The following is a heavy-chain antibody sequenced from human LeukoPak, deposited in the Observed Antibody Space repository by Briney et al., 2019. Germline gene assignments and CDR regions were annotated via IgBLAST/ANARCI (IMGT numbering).Heavy chain of an antibody. D-gene: IGHD6-13*01. V-gene: IGHV3-30*02. Sequence: GGSLRLSCAASGFTFSSYGMHWVRQAPGKGLEWVAFIRYDGSNKYYADSVKGRFTISRDNSKNTLYLQMNSLRAEDTAVYYCAKDTHSSPGGYFDYWGQGTLVTVSS. J-gene: IGHJ4*02. CDR3: AKDTHSSPGGYFDY. CDR2: IRYDGSNK. CDR1: GFTFSSYG.